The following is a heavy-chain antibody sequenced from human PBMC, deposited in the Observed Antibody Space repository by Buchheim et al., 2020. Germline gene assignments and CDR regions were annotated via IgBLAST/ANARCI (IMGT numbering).Heavy chain of an antibody. CDR1: GGSISSYY. V-gene: IGHV4-59*01. CDR3: ARGLQKDGYNERALGY. J-gene: IGHJ4*02. CDR2: IYYSGST. Sequence: QVQLQESGPGLVKPSETLSLTCTVSGGSISSYYWSWIRQPPGKGLEWIGYIYYSGSTNYNPSLKSRVTISVDTSKNQFSLKLSSVTAADTAVYYCARGLQKDGYNERALGYWGQGIL. D-gene: IGHD5-24*01.